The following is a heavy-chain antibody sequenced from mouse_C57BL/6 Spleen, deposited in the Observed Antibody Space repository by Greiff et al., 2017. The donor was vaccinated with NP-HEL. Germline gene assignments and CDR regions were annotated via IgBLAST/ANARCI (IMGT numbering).Heavy chain of an antibody. D-gene: IGHD1-3*01. CDR3: ASAGLAPGVFDY. CDR2: INPNYGTT. V-gene: IGHV1-39*01. J-gene: IGHJ2*01. CDR1: GYSFTDYN. Sequence: QLKESGPELVKPGASVKISCKASGYSFTDYNMNWVKQSNGKSLEWIGVINPNYGTTSYNQKFKGKATLTVDQSSSTAYMQLNSLTSEDSAVYYCASAGLAPGVFDYWGQGTTLTVSS.